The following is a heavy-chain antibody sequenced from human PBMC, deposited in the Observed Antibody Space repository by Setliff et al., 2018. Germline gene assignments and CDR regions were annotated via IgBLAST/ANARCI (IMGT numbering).Heavy chain of an antibody. CDR2: ISHSNTYI. CDR1: GFVFSTYD. V-gene: IGHV3-21*01. D-gene: IGHD3-22*01. J-gene: IGHJ5*02. Sequence: EGSLRLSCAASGFVFSTYDMNWVRQAPGKGLEWVSSISHSNTYIYYADSVKGRFTISRDNATNSLYLQMNSLRAEDTAVYYCARGNFYYFDRTGRGPNWFDPWGQGTLVTVSS. CDR3: ARGNFYYFDRTGRGPNWFDP.